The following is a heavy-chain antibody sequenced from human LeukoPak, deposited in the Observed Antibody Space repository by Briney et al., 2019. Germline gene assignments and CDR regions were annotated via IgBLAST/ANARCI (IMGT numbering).Heavy chain of an antibody. CDR2: IKQDGSEK. V-gene: IGHV3-7*03. J-gene: IGHJ4*01. D-gene: IGHD4-17*01. Sequence: GGSLRLSCAASGFTFSSYWMSWVRQAPGKGLEWVANIKQDGSEKYYVDSVEGRFTISRDNAKNSLYLQMNSLRAEDTAVYYCARDFPPDYGDYFDYWGQEPWSPSPQ. CDR1: GFTFSSYW. CDR3: ARDFPPDYGDYFDY.